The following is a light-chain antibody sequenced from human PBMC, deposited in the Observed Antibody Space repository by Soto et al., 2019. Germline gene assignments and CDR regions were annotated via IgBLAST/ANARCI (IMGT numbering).Light chain of an antibody. CDR2: EVS. V-gene: IGLV2-14*01. J-gene: IGLJ3*02. CDR3: SSYTSSSTRV. Sequence: QSALTQPASVSGSPGQSITISCTGTSSDVGGYNYVSWYQQHPGKAPKLMIYEVSNRPSGVSNRFSGSTSGNTAPLTISGLQAEDEADYYCSSYTSSSTRVFGGGTKLTVL. CDR1: SSDVGGYNY.